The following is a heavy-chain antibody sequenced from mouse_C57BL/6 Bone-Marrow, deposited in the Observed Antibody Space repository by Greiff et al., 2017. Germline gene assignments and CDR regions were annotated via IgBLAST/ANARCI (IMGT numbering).Heavy chain of an antibody. D-gene: IGHD3-3*01. Sequence: QVQLKQSGAELVRPGASVTLSCKASGYTFTDYEMHWVKQTPVHGLEWIGAIDPETGGTAYNQKFKGKAILTADKSSSAAYMGLRSLTSEDSADYYCTAGWGSFDYWGQGTTLTVSS. J-gene: IGHJ2*01. CDR1: GYTFTDYE. V-gene: IGHV1-15*01. CDR2: IDPETGGT. CDR3: TAGWGSFDY.